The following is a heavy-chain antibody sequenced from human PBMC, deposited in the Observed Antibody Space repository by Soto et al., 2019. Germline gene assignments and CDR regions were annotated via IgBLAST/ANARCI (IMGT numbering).Heavy chain of an antibody. CDR3: TTDMTTWGRGGAFDI. Sequence: GGSLRLSCAASGFTFSNAWMSWVRQAPGKGLEWVGRIKSKTDGGTTDYAAPVKGRFTISSDDSKNTLYLQMNSLKTEDTAVYYCTTDMTTWGRGGAFDIWCQGTMVTVSS. J-gene: IGHJ3*02. V-gene: IGHV3-15*01. CDR2: IKSKTDGGTT. CDR1: GFTFSNAW. D-gene: IGHD3-16*01.